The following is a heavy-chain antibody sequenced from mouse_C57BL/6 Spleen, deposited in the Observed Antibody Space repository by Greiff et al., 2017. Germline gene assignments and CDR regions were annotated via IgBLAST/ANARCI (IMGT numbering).Heavy chain of an antibody. CDR2: IHPSDSDT. Sequence: QVHVKQPGAELVKPGASVKVSCKASGYTFTSYWMHWVKQRPGQGLEWIGRIHPSDSDTNYNQKFKGKATLTVDKSSSTAYMQLSSLTSEDSAVYYCAIWRGYYGSSLDYWGQGTTLTVSS. V-gene: IGHV1-74*01. J-gene: IGHJ2*01. D-gene: IGHD1-1*01. CDR3: AIWRGYYGSSLDY. CDR1: GYTFTSYW.